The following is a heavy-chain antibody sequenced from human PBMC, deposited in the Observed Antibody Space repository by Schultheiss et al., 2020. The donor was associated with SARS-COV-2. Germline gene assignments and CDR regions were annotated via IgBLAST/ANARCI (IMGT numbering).Heavy chain of an antibody. CDR2: FDPEDGET. J-gene: IGHJ4*02. CDR3: ATGRAITIFFDY. D-gene: IGHD3-3*01. CDR1: GYTLTELS. Sequence: GESLKISCKVSGYTLTELSMHWVRQAPGKGLEWMGGFDPEDGETIYAQKFQGRVTMTEDTSTDTAYMELSSLRSEDTAVYYCATGRAITIFFDYWGQGTLVTVSS. V-gene: IGHV1-24*01.